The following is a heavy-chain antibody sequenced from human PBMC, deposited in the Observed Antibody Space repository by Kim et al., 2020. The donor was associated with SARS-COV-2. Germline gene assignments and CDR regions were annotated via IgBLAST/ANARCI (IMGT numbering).Heavy chain of an antibody. D-gene: IGHD6-19*01. J-gene: IGHJ4*02. Sequence: SVKVRFTISRDNAKTPLYLQMNSRRAEDTALYYCAKGRTGDTSGLHPGSYWGQGTLVTVSS. V-gene: IGHV3-23*01. CDR3: AKGRTGDTSGLHPGSY.